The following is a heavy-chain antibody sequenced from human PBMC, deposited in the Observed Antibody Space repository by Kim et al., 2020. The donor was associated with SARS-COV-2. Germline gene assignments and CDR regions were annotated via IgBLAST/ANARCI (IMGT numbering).Heavy chain of an antibody. J-gene: IGHJ4*03. CDR1: GFKFTSYA. Sequence: GGSLRLSCAATGFKFTSYAMNWVRQTPGKGLEWVSSISGSGTTTYYADSAQGRFTISRDNSKNIVFLQMDRLRAEDTAIYFCAQRSDYLIYSIDYWGQGT. V-gene: IGHV3-23*01. CDR3: AQRSDYLIYSIDY. D-gene: IGHD4-17*01. CDR2: ISGSGTTT.